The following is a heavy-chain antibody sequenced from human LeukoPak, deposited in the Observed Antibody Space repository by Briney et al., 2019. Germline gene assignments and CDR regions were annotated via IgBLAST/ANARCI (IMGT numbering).Heavy chain of an antibody. Sequence: ASVKVSCKASGGTFSSYAISWVRQAPGQGLEWMGRIIPILGIANYAQKFQGRVTITADKSTSTAYMELSSLRSEDTAVYYCASSPNITMVRGYGMDVWGQGTTVTVSS. V-gene: IGHV1-69*04. J-gene: IGHJ6*02. CDR1: GGTFSSYA. CDR3: ASSPNITMVRGYGMDV. CDR2: IIPILGIA. D-gene: IGHD3-10*01.